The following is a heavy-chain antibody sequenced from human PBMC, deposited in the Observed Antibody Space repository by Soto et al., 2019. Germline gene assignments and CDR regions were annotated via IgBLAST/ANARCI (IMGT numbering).Heavy chain of an antibody. J-gene: IGHJ4*02. CDR3: ARVAVAGTPPPPHGFGY. CDR2: ISAYKGNT. D-gene: IGHD6-19*01. Sequence: ASVKVSCKTSGYIFTSYGISWVRQAPGQGLEWMGWISAYKGNTKYAQILQGRVTMTTDTSTNTAYMELGSLRSDDTAVYYCARVAVAGTPPPPHGFGYWGQGNLVAVS. CDR1: GYIFTSYG. V-gene: IGHV1-18*01.